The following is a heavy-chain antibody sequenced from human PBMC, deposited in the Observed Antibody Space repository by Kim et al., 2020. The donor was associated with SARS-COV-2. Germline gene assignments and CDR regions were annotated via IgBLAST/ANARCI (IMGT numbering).Heavy chain of an antibody. Sequence: ASVKVSCKASGYTFTSYGISWVRQAPGQGLEWMGWISAYNGNTNYAQKLQGRVTMTTDTSTSTAYMELRSLRSDDTAVYYCAIYSGYDSGADYYYYYGMDVWGQGTTVTVSS. D-gene: IGHD5-12*01. J-gene: IGHJ6*02. CDR1: GYTFTSYG. V-gene: IGHV1-18*01. CDR2: ISAYNGNT. CDR3: AIYSGYDSGADYYYYYGMDV.